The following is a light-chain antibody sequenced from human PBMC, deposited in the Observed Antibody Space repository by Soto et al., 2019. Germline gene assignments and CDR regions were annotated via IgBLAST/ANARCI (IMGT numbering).Light chain of an antibody. CDR1: QGVSSH. CDR3: QHRGTWPRYF. J-gene: IGKJ2*01. Sequence: EIVLTQSPATLSLSPGARATLSCRASQGVSSHLAWYQQKPGQAPRLLIYDSSKRATGIPARFSGGGSGTDFTLPISSVEPADFAVYYCQHRGTWPRYFFGQGTKVEI. CDR2: DSS. V-gene: IGKV3-11*01.